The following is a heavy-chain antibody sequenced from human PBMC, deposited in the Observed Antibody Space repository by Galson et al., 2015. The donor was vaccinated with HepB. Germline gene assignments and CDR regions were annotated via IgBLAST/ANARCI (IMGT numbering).Heavy chain of an antibody. CDR3: TTAKGVGATGIDY. V-gene: IGHV3-15*07. CDR2: IKSKTDGGTT. J-gene: IGHJ4*02. CDR1: GFTFSNAW. D-gene: IGHD1-26*01. Sequence: SLRLSCAASGFTFSNAWMNWVRQAPGKGLEWVGRIKSKTDGGTTDYAAPVKGRFTISRDDSKNTLYLQMNSLKTEDTAVYYCTTAKGVGATGIDYWGQGTLVTVSS.